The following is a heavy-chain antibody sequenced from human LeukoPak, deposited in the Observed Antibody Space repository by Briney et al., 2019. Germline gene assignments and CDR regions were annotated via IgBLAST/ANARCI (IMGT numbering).Heavy chain of an antibody. V-gene: IGHV3-23*01. CDR2: ISGSGSGT. CDR1: ASTFSTYA. CDR3: ARSGTGDGYNIYCDH. Sequence: SRTLSSATYASTFSTYAMSWVRQAPGRGREWVSFISGSGSGTHYADSVKGRFTISRDNSKNMLYLHMNTLRADDTAVYYCARSGTGDGYNIYCDHGAQGTLVSVS. J-gene: IGHJ4*02. D-gene: IGHD5-24*01.